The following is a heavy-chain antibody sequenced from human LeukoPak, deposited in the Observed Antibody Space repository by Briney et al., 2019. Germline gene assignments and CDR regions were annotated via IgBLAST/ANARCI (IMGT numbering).Heavy chain of an antibody. CDR1: GYTFTSYG. J-gene: IGHJ4*02. V-gene: IGHV1-18*04. CDR3: ARALGYCSSTSCLYDY. CDR2: ISAYNGNT. Sequence: ASVKVSCKASGYTFTSYGISWVRQAPGQGLEWMGWISAYNGNTNYAQKLQGRDTMTTDTSTSTAYMELRSLRSDDTAVYYCARALGYCSSTSCLYDYWGQGTLVTVSS. D-gene: IGHD2-2*01.